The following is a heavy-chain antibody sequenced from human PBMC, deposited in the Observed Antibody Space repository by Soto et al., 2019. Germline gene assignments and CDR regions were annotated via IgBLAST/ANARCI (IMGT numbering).Heavy chain of an antibody. J-gene: IGHJ4*02. D-gene: IGHD3-16*02. V-gene: IGHV4-34*01. Sequence: SENLSLTCAVYGGSFSGYYWSWIRQPPGKGLEWIGEINHSGSTNYNPSLKSRVTISVDTSKNQFSLKLSSVTAADTAVYYCARGKLSDYVWGCYRYPFDCWGQGTVVTVSS. CDR3: ARGKLSDYVWGCYRYPFDC. CDR2: INHSGST. CDR1: GGSFSGYY.